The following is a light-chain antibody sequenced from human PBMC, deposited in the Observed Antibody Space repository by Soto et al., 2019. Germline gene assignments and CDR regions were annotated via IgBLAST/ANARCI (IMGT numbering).Light chain of an antibody. Sequence: EIVLTQSPGTLSLAPRERATLSCRASQRISSRNFAWYQQKPGQPPRLLIYGASSRATGIPDRFSGSGSVTDFTLTINRLEPKDFAVYYCQQYSDFPYTFGQGTKLEV. CDR3: QQYSDFPYT. CDR1: QRISSRN. J-gene: IGKJ2*01. V-gene: IGKV3-20*01. CDR2: GAS.